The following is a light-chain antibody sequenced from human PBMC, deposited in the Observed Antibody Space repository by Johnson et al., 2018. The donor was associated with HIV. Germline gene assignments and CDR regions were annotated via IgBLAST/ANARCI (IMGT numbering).Light chain of an antibody. Sequence: VLTQPPSVSAAPGQKVTISCSGSSSNIGNNYVSWYQQLPGTAPKLLIYDNNKRPSGIPDRFSVSKSGTSATLGITGLQTGDEADYYCGTWDSSLRVVFGTGTKVTVL. CDR2: DNN. J-gene: IGLJ1*01. CDR3: GTWDSSLRVV. V-gene: IGLV1-51*01. CDR1: SSNIGNNY.